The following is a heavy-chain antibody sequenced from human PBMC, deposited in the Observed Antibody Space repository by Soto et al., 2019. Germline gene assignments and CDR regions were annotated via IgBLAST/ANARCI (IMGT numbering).Heavy chain of an antibody. V-gene: IGHV4-34*01. J-gene: IGHJ5*02. Sequence: SETLSLTCAVYGGSFSGYYWSWIRQPPGKGLEWIGEINHSGSTNYNPSLKSRVTISVDTSKNQFSLKLSSVTAADTAVYYCARGPTCSGDSCYPGGWFDPWGQGTLVTVSS. D-gene: IGHD2-15*01. CDR2: INHSGST. CDR3: ARGPTCSGDSCYPGGWFDP. CDR1: GGSFSGYY.